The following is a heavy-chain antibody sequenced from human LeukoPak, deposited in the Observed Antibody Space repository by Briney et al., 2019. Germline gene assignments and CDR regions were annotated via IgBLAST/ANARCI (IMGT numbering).Heavy chain of an antibody. CDR2: IWYDGSNK. CDR3: AREAVAPSGIAAAGTSFHFDY. D-gene: IGHD6-13*01. V-gene: IGHV3-33*01. J-gene: IGHJ4*02. Sequence: GRSLRLSCAASGFTFSSYGMHWVRQAPGKGLDGVAVIWYDGSNKYYADSVKGRFTISRDNSKNTLYLQMNSLRAEDTAVYYCAREAVAPSGIAAAGTSFHFDYWGQGTLVTISS. CDR1: GFTFSSYG.